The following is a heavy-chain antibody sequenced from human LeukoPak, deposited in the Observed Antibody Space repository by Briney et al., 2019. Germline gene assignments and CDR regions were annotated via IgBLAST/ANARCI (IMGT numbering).Heavy chain of an antibody. CDR2: ISGSGGST. CDR1: GFTFSSYA. V-gene: IGHV3-23*01. D-gene: IGHD3-16*02. CDR3: AREGGGYDYVWGSYRYRFFDY. J-gene: IGHJ4*02. Sequence: RAGGSLRLSCAASGFTFSSYAMSWVRQAPGKGLEWVSAISGSGGSTYYADSVKGRFTISRDNAKNSLYLQMNSLRAEDTAVYYCAREGGGYDYVWGSYRYRFFDYWGQGTLVTVSS.